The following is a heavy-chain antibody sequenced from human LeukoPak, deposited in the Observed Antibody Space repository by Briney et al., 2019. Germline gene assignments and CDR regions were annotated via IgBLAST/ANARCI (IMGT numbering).Heavy chain of an antibody. CDR2: ISYDGSNK. Sequence: PGGSLRLSCAASGFTFSSYGMHWVRQAPGKGLEWVAVISYDGSNKYYADSVKGRFTISRDNSKNTLYLQMNSLRAENTAVYYCAKEGKALYYDSSGYTDYWGQGTLVTVSS. CDR1: GFTFSSYG. J-gene: IGHJ4*02. CDR3: AKEGKALYYDSSGYTDY. D-gene: IGHD3-22*01. V-gene: IGHV3-30*18.